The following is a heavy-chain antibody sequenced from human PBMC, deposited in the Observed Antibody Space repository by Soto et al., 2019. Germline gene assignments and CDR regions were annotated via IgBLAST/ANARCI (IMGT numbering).Heavy chain of an antibody. V-gene: IGHV3-48*02. CDR1: GFTFSSYS. D-gene: IGHD1-1*01. CDR2: ISSSSSTI. Sequence: EVQLVESGGGLVQPGGSLRLSCAASGFTFSSYSMNWVRQAPGKGLEWVSYISSSSSTIYYADSVKGRCTISRDNAKNSLYLQMNSLRDEDTAVYYCARRRYNWNDGYYYYGMDVWGQGTTVTVSS. CDR3: ARRRYNWNDGYYYYGMDV. J-gene: IGHJ6*02.